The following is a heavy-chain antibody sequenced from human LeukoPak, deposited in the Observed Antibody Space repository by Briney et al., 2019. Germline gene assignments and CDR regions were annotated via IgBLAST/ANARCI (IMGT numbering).Heavy chain of an antibody. Sequence: PGGSLRLSCAASGFAFSSLAMGWVRQAPGKGLEWVSVIYDGSSTSYADSVKGRFTISRDNSKNTLYLQLNNLRAEDTAVYYCAGATQWLAYDYWGQGTLVTVSS. J-gene: IGHJ4*02. CDR1: GFAFSSLA. CDR3: AGATQWLAYDY. V-gene: IGHV3-53*01. D-gene: IGHD6-19*01. CDR2: IYDGSST.